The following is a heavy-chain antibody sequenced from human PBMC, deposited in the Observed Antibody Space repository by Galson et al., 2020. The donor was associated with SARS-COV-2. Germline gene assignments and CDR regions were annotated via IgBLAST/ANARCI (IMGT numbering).Heavy chain of an antibody. D-gene: IGHD1-26*01. CDR1: GFTFSSYA. CDR2: ISYDGSNK. CDR3: ARGYSGSYSYFDY. V-gene: IGHV3-30*04. Sequence: GESLKISCAASGFTFSSYAMHWVRQAPGKGLEWVAVISYDGSNKYYADSVKGRFTISRDNSKNTLYLQMNSLRAEDTAVYYCARGYSGSYSYFDYWCQGTLVTVSS. J-gene: IGHJ4*02.